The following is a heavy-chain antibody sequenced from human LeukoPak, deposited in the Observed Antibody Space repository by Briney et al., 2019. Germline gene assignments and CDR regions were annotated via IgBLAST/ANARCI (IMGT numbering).Heavy chain of an antibody. CDR3: ARKAPTSSSWYVAAQRGRYYFDY. Sequence: PSETLSLTCTVSGGSISSSSYYWGWIRQPPGMGREWFGSIYYSGSTYYNPSLKSRVTISVDTSKDQFSLKLSSVTAADTAVYYCARKAPTSSSWYVAAQRGRYYFDYWGQGTLVTVSS. CDR2: IYYSGST. D-gene: IGHD6-13*01. CDR1: GGSISSSSYY. J-gene: IGHJ4*02. V-gene: IGHV4-39*01.